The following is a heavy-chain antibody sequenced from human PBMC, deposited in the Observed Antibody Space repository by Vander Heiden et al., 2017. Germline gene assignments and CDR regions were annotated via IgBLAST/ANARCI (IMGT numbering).Heavy chain of an antibody. CDR1: GGSISSGGYY. CDR2: IYYSGST. Sequence: QVQLQESGPGLVKPSQTLSPTCTVSGGSISSGGYYWSWIRQHPGKGLEWIGYIYYSGSTYYNPSLKSRVTISVDTSKNQFSQKLSSVTAADTAVYYCAIMVYAISAFDPWGQGTLVTVSS. CDR3: AIMVYAISAFDP. V-gene: IGHV4-31*03. D-gene: IGHD2-8*01. J-gene: IGHJ5*02.